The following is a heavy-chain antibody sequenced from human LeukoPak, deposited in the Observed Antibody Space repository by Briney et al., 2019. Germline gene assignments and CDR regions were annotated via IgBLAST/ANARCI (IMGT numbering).Heavy chain of an antibody. CDR3: AKAEWFGELHFDY. Sequence: GGSLRLSCAASGFTFSSYAMSWVRQAPGKGLEWVSAISGSGGSTYYADSMKGRFTISRDNSKNTLYLQMNSLRAEDTAVYYCAKAEWFGELHFDYWGQGTLVTVSS. CDR1: GFTFSSYA. CDR2: ISGSGGST. V-gene: IGHV3-23*01. J-gene: IGHJ4*02. D-gene: IGHD3-10*01.